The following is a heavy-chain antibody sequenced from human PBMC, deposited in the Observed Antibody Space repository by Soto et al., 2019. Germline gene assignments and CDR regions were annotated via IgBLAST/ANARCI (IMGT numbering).Heavy chain of an antibody. J-gene: IGHJ3*02. D-gene: IGHD4-4*01. CDR1: GGSISSYY. Sequence: PSETLSLTCTVSGGSISSYYWSWIRQPPGKGLEWIGYIYYSGSTNYNPSLKSRVTISVDTSKNQFSLKLSSVTAADTAVYYCARVSGNYVAFDIWGQGTMVTVAS. V-gene: IGHV4-59*01. CDR3: ARVSGNYVAFDI. CDR2: IYYSGST.